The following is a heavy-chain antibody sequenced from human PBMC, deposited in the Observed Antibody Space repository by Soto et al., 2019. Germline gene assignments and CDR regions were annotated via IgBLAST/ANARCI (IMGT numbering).Heavy chain of an antibody. D-gene: IGHD2-21*01. J-gene: IGHJ4*02. CDR1: GFIFSDFA. V-gene: IGHV3-64D*08. Sequence: EVQMAESGGDLVQPGGSLRLSCSASGFIFSDFAMYWVRQAPGKGLEHISTISFNGGTTFYADTVKGRFIISRDNSKNIVYLQMSSLRPEDTARYYCAKASVRLLYIRNTIGSWGQGTLVTVSS. CDR2: ISFNGGTT. CDR3: AKASVRLLYIRNTIGS.